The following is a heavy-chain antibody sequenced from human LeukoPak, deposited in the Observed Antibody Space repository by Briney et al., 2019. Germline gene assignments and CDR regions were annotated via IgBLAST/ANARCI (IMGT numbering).Heavy chain of an antibody. V-gene: IGHV3-11*06. CDR2: ISSSSSLI. CDR3: ARDGNRDGDMDV. D-gene: IGHD1-1*01. Sequence: LSLTCTVSGFSISSGYFWGWIRQPPGKGLEWVSYISSSSSLIYYAGSVKGRFTVSRDSAKRSLYLQMNSLRAEDTAVYYCARDGNRDGDMDVWGKGTTVTVSS. J-gene: IGHJ6*03. CDR1: GFSISSGY.